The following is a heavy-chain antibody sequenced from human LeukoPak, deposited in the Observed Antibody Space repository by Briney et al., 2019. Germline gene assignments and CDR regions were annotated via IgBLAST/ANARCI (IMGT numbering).Heavy chain of an antibody. V-gene: IGHV4-4*07. D-gene: IGHD2-2*01. CDR2: INTSGSTP. J-gene: IGHJ3*02. Sequence: SETLSLTCTVSGGSINSYYWSWIRQSAGKGLEWIGRINTSGSTPDYSPSLKSRVTMSIDTSKNQFSLQLSSVTAADTAVYYCATSPPVVPAAITAFDIWGQGTMVAVSS. CDR3: ATSPPVVPAAITAFDI. CDR1: GGSINSYY.